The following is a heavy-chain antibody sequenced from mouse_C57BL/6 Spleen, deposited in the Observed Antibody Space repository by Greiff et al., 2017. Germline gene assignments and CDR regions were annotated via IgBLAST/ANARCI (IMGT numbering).Heavy chain of an antibody. CDR2: INPNNGGT. CDR1: GYTFTDYY. V-gene: IGHV1-26*01. CDR3: AREDYYGSTFDY. J-gene: IGHJ2*01. D-gene: IGHD1-1*01. Sequence: VQLKQSGPELVKPGASVKISCKASGYTFTDYYMNWVKQSHGKSLEWIGDINPNNGGTSYNQKFKGKATLTVDKSSSTAYMELRSLTSEDSAVYYCAREDYYGSTFDYWGQGTTLTVSS.